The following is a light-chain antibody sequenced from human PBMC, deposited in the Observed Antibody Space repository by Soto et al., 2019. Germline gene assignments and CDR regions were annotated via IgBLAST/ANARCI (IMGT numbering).Light chain of an antibody. V-gene: IGLV2-14*01. CDR3: SSYTGSSTLV. J-gene: IGLJ2*01. Sequence: QYALTQPASVSGSPGQSITISCTGTSSDVGGYNYVSWYQQHPGKAPKLMIYDVSNRPSGVSNRFSGSKSGNTASLTISGLQAEDEADYYCSSYTGSSTLVFGGGTKVTVL. CDR1: SSDVGGYNY. CDR2: DVS.